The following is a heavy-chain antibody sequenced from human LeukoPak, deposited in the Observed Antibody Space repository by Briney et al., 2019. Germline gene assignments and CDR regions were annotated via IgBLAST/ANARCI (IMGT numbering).Heavy chain of an antibody. V-gene: IGHV3-9*01. CDR2: ISWNSGSI. CDR1: GFTFDDYA. D-gene: IGHD5-18*01. CDR3: ARDGTYSYGYDAFDI. Sequence: PGRSLRLSCAASGFTFDDYAMHWVRQAPGKGLEWVSGISWNSGSIGYADSVKGRFTISRDNAKNSLYLQMNSLRAEDTAVYYCARDGTYSYGYDAFDIWGQGTMVTVSS. J-gene: IGHJ3*02.